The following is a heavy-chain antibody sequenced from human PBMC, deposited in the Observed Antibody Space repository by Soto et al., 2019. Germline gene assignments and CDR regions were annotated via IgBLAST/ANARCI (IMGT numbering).Heavy chain of an antibody. CDR1: GGTFSSYA. V-gene: IGHV1-69*01. CDR2: IIPIFGTA. D-gene: IGHD2-2*01. Sequence: QVQLVQSGAEVKKPGSSVKVSCKASGGTFSSYAISWVRQAPGQGLEWMGGIIPIFGTANYAQKFQGRVTITADESTSTAYMELSSRRSEDTAVYYCARSSPLDLYCSSTSCYHYFDYWGQGTLVTVSS. J-gene: IGHJ4*02. CDR3: ARSSPLDLYCSSTSCYHYFDY.